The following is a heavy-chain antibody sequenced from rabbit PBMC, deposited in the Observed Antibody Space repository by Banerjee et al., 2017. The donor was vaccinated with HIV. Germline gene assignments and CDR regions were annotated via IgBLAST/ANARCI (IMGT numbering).Heavy chain of an antibody. D-gene: IGHD8-1*01. CDR2: IDTGDGDT. CDR3: ARDTGSSFSSYGMDL. CDR1: GFSFSSYHW. Sequence: QEQLVESGGGLVKPEGSLKLSCKASGFSFSSYHWICWVRQAPGKRPEWIACIDTGDGDTYSATWAKGRFTCSKTSSTTVTLQMTSLTVADTATYFCARDTGSSFSSYGMDLWGPGTLVTVS. V-gene: IGHV1S45*01. J-gene: IGHJ6*01.